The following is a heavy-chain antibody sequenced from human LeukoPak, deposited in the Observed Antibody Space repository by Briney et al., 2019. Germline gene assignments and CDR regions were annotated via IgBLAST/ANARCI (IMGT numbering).Heavy chain of an antibody. CDR1: GFTFSSYS. CDR3: ARDFHDSSGYFDFDY. D-gene: IGHD3-22*01. Sequence: GGSLRLSCAASGFTFSSYSMNWVRQAPGKGLEWVSSISSSSSYIYYADSVKGRFTISRDNAKNSLYLQMNSLRAEDTAVYYCARDFHDSSGYFDFDYWGQGTLVTVSS. CDR2: ISSSSSYI. J-gene: IGHJ4*02. V-gene: IGHV3-21*01.